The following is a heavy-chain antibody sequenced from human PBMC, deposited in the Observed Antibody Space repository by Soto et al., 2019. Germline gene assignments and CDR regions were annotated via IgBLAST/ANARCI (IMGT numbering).Heavy chain of an antibody. Sequence: SVKVSCKASGGTFSSYAISWVRQAPGQGLEWMGGIIPIFGTANYAQKFQGRVTMTRDTSTSTVYMELSSLRSEDTAVYYCARDIVVVVAATDYYYYGMDVWGQGTTVTVSS. CDR3: ARDIVVVVAATDYYYYGMDV. J-gene: IGHJ6*02. CDR2: IIPIFGTA. V-gene: IGHV1-69*05. D-gene: IGHD2-15*01. CDR1: GGTFSSYA.